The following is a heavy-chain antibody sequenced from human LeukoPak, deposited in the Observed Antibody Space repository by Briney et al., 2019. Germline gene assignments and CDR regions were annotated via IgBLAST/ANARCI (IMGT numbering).Heavy chain of an antibody. CDR3: AREYNWNDEDNAFDL. CDR1: GFTFRSYW. V-gene: IGHV3-21*01. Sequence: GGSLRLSCVASGFTFRSYWMSWVRQAPGKGLEWVSSITSRGDYIYYADSVKGRFTISRDNAESSLYLQMNSLRAEDTAVYYCAREYNWNDEDNAFDLWGQGTMVAVSS. D-gene: IGHD1-20*01. CDR2: ITSRGDYI. J-gene: IGHJ3*01.